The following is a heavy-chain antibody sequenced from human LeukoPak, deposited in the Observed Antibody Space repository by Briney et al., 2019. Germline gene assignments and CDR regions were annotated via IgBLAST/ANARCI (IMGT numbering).Heavy chain of an antibody. D-gene: IGHD2-15*01. V-gene: IGHV4-34*01. CDR1: GGSFSGYY. Sequence: SETLSLTCAVYGGSFSGYYWSWIRQPPGKGLEWIGEINHSGSTNYNPSLKSRVTISVDTSKNQFSLKLSSVTAADTAVYYCARRYCSGGSCYRMEPRGLDPWGQGTLVTVSS. CDR3: ARRYCSGGSCYRMEPRGLDP. J-gene: IGHJ5*02. CDR2: INHSGST.